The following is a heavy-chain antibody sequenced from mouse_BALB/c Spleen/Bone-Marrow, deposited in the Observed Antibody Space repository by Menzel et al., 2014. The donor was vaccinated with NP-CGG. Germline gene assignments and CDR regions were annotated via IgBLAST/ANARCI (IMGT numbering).Heavy chain of an antibody. V-gene: IGHV5-9-2*01. CDR2: ISGGGSYT. J-gene: IGHJ3*01. Sequence: LQQSGGGLVKSGGSLKLSCAASGFTFSNYGMSWVRQTPEKRLEWVATISGGGSYTFYSDSEKGRFTISRDNAKNNLYLQLSSLRSEDTALYYCARHAYYDQTEVSFVYWGQGTLVTVSA. CDR3: ARHAYYDQTEVSFVY. D-gene: IGHD2-4*01. CDR1: GFTFSNYG.